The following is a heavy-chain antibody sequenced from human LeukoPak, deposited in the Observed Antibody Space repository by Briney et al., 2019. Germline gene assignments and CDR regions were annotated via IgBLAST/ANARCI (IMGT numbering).Heavy chain of an antibody. V-gene: IGHV1-8*01. CDR1: GYTFTSYD. J-gene: IGHJ4*02. CDR3: ARGYCTNGVCYTAFDY. CDR2: MNPNSGNT. Sequence: ASVKASCKASGYTFTSYDINWVRQATGQGLEWMGWMNPNSGNTGYAQKFQGRVTMTRDTSISTAYMELSRLRSDDTAVYYCARGYCTNGVCYTAFDYWGQGTLVTVSS. D-gene: IGHD2-8*01.